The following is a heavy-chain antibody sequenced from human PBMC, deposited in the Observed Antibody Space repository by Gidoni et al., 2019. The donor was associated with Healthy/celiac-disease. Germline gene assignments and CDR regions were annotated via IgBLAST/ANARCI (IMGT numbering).Heavy chain of an antibody. D-gene: IGHD2-15*01. V-gene: IGHV4-39*07. Sequence: QLQLQESGPGLGKPSGTLSLTCTVSGGSISSSSYYWGWIRQPPGKGLEWIGSIYYSGRTYYNPSLKSRVTISVDTSKNQFSLKLSSVTAADTAVYYCARDSGGSYRGFDYWGQGTLVTVSS. CDR2: IYYSGRT. CDR3: ARDSGGSYRGFDY. J-gene: IGHJ4*02. CDR1: GGSISSSSYY.